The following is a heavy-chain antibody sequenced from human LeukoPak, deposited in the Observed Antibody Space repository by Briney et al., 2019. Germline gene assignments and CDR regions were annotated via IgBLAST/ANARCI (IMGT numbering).Heavy chain of an antibody. CDR2: VDPEDGET. J-gene: IGHJ4*02. Sequence: ASVKVSCKVSGYTFTDYYMRWVRQAPGKGLEWMGLVDPEDGETIYAEKFQGRVTITADTSTDTAYMELSSLRSEDTAVCYCATGIAAASSISDYWGQGTLVTVSS. D-gene: IGHD6-13*01. V-gene: IGHV1-69-2*01. CDR3: ATGIAAASSISDY. CDR1: GYTFTDYY.